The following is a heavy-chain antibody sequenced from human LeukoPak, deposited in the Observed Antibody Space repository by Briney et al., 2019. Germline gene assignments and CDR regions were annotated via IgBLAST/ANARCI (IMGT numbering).Heavy chain of an antibody. CDR2: IYYSGRT. D-gene: IGHD3-9*01. CDR1: GGSISSSSHY. Sequence: SETLSLTWTVSGGSISSSSHYWGWIRQPPGKGLEWIGSIYYSGRTYYNPSLKSRVTISVDTSKNQFSLKLSSVTAADTAVYYCAREGLRGLRSHDILTGPDWFDPWGQGTLVTVSS. CDR3: AREGLRGLRSHDILTGPDWFDP. V-gene: IGHV4-39*07. J-gene: IGHJ5*02.